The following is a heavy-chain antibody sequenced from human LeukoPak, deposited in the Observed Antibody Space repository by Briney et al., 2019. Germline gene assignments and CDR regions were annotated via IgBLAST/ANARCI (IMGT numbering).Heavy chain of an antibody. J-gene: IGHJ4*02. V-gene: IGHV3-7*03. CDR2: IKQDGSEK. CDR1: GFTFSSYW. D-gene: IGHD3-9*01. Sequence: GGSLRLSCAASGFTFSSYWMSWVRQAPGKGLEWVDNIKQDGSEKYYVDSVKGRFTISRDNAKNSLYLQMNSLRAEDTAVYYCARDLYDILTGYHFDYWGQGTLVTVSS. CDR3: ARDLYDILTGYHFDY.